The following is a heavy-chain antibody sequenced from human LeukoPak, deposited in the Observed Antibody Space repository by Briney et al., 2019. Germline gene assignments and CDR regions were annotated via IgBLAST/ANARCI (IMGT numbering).Heavy chain of an antibody. D-gene: IGHD6-13*01. CDR3: ARDGAAKSLPFFDY. CDR2: ISSSSSYI. CDR1: GFTFSSYS. Sequence: GGSLRLSCAASGFTFSSYSMNWVRQAPGKGLEGVSSISSSSSYIYYADSVKGRFTITRDNAKNSLYLQMNSLRAEDTAVYYCARDGAAKSLPFFDYWGQGTLVTVSS. J-gene: IGHJ4*02. V-gene: IGHV3-21*01.